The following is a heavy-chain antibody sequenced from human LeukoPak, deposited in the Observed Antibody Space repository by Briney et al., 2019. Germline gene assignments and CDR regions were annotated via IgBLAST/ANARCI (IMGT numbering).Heavy chain of an antibody. V-gene: IGHV3-48*03. J-gene: IGHJ4*02. CDR3: AGYYYDSSAYHTYYFDY. CDR2: ISSSGSTI. Sequence: GGSRRLSCAASGFTFSSYEMNWVRQAPGKGLEWVSYISSSGSTIYYADSVKGRFTISRDNAKNSLYLQMNSLRAEDTAVYYCAGYYYDSSAYHTYYFDYWCQGTLVTASS. CDR1: GFTFSSYE. D-gene: IGHD3-22*01.